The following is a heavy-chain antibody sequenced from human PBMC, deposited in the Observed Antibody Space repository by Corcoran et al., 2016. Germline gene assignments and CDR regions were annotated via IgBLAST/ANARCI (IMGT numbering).Heavy chain of an antibody. CDR2: INHGGST. CDR1: GGSFSGYY. D-gene: IGHD3-16*02. V-gene: IGHV4-34*01. J-gene: IGHJ4*02. Sequence: QEQLQQWGAGLLKHSETLSLTCAVYGGSFSGYYWSWIRQPPGKGREWSGEINHGGSTNYNPPLKSRVTISIDTSKNQYSLKLSSVTAADTAVYYCARVQGDLGELSLLDYWGQGTLVTVSS. CDR3: ARVQGDLGELSLLDY.